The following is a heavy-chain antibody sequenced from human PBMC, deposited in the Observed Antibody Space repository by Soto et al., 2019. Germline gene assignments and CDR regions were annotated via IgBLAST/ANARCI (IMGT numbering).Heavy chain of an antibody. Sequence: EAQLVESGGGLVQPGGSLRLSCAASGFTGSSKYMSWVRQAPGKGLEWVSLIQSGGPTYYADSVKGRFTISRDTSENTVHLQMDRLRAEDTTVYYCARDDVLCDRGRCYGVPLDVWGTGTTVTDSS. CDR3: ARDDVLCDRGRCYGVPLDV. CDR2: IQSGGPT. CDR1: GFTGSSKY. V-gene: IGHV3-66*01. D-gene: IGHD2-15*01. J-gene: IGHJ6*04.